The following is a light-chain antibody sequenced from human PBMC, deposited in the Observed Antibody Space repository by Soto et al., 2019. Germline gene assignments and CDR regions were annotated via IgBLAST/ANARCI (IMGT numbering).Light chain of an antibody. J-gene: IGLJ3*02. CDR3: QVWDSSSALLV. CDR1: NIGSKS. CDR2: YDS. V-gene: IGLV3-21*04. Sequence: SYELTQPPSVSVAPGKPARITCGGNNIGSKSVHWYQQKPGQAPVLVIYYDSDRPSGIPERFSGSNSGNTATLTISRVEAGDEADYYCQVWDSSSALLVFGGGTKLTVL.